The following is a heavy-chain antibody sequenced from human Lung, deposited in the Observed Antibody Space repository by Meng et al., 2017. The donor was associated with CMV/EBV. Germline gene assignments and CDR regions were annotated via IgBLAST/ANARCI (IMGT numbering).Heavy chain of an antibody. Sequence: SETLSLTCTVSGGSISGYYWTWIRQPPGKGLEWIGYVYYNENTYYTGGTNYNPSLKSRVTMSVDTSQNQFSLKLSSVTAADTAVYYCARDPLARGWGGYFDYWGQGXLVTVSS. D-gene: IGHD3-16*01. J-gene: IGHJ4*01. CDR2: VYYNENTYYTGGT. V-gene: IGHV4-59*01. CDR1: GGSISGYY. CDR3: ARDPLARGWGGYFDY.